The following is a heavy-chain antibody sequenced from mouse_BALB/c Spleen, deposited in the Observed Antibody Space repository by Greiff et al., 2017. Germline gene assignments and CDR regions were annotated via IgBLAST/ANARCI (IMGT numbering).Heavy chain of an antibody. CDR2: ISSGGST. CDR3: ARDEATATWFAY. J-gene: IGHJ3*01. V-gene: IGHV5-6-5*01. CDR1: GFTFSSYA. Sequence: DVKLVESGGGLVKPGGSLKLSCAASGFTFSSYAMSWVRQTPEKRLEWVASISSGGSTYYPDSVKGRFTISRDNARNILYLQMSSLRSEDTAMYYCARDEATATWFAYWGQGTLVTVSA. D-gene: IGHD1-2*01.